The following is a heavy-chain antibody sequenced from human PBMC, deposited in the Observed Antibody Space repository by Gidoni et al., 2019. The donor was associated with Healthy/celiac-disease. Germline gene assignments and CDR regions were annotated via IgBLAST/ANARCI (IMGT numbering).Heavy chain of an antibody. V-gene: IGHV1-3*01. CDR2: INAGNGNT. CDR3: ARRGDGYNNLAYYYYGMDV. D-gene: IGHD3-10*01. Sequence: QVQLVQSGAEVKKPGASVKVSCKASGYTFTSYAMHWVRQAPGQRLEWMGWINAGNGNTKYSQKFQGRVTITRDTSASTAYMELSSLRSEDTAVYYCARRGDGYNNLAYYYYGMDVWGQGTTVTVSS. J-gene: IGHJ6*02. CDR1: GYTFTSYA.